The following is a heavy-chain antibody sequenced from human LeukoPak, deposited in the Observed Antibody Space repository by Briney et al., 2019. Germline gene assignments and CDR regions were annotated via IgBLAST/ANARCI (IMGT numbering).Heavy chain of an antibody. CDR2: IYSGGST. CDR3: ARDHSGYPGYDQHAFDI. J-gene: IGHJ3*02. Sequence: GGSLRLSCAASGFTVSSNYMSWVRQAPGKGLEWVSVIYSGGSTYYADSVKGRFTISRDNSKNTLYLQMNSLRAEDTAVYYCARDHSGYPGYDQHAFDIWGQGTMVTVSS. V-gene: IGHV3-66*01. D-gene: IGHD3-22*01. CDR1: GFTVSSNY.